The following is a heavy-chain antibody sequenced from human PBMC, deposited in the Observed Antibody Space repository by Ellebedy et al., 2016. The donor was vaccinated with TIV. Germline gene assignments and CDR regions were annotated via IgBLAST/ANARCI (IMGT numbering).Heavy chain of an antibody. CDR1: GFTFGCCA. CDR3: VRAVPNWFDP. J-gene: IGHJ5*02. Sequence: PGGSLRLSCAASGFTFGCCAMGWVRQAQGKGLEWVSVISNGSDTTYADSVKGRFTISRDNAKNSLYLQMNSLRADDTAVYYCVRAVPNWFDPWGQGTLVTVSS. CDR2: ISNGSDT. V-gene: IGHV3-21*01.